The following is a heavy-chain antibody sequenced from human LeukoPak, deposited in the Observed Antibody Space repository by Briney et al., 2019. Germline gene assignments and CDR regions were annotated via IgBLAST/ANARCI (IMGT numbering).Heavy chain of an antibody. CDR1: GFTFSSYA. D-gene: IGHD1-26*01. CDR2: ILYDGSNK. Sequence: PGRSLRLSCAASGFTFSSYAMHWVRQAPGKGLEWVAVILYDGSNKYYADSVKGRFTISRDNSKNTLYLQMNSLRAEDTAVYYCAREPSYSGSQTISWGQGTLVTVSS. J-gene: IGHJ4*02. V-gene: IGHV3-30*04. CDR3: AREPSYSGSQTIS.